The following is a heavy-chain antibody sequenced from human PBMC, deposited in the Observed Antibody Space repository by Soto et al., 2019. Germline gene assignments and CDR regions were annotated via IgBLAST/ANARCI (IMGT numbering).Heavy chain of an antibody. Sequence: EVQLVESGGGLVQPGRSLRLSCAASGFTFDDYAMHWVRQAPGKGLEWVSGISWNSGSIGYADSVKGRFTISRDNAKNALYLQRNSLRAEDTALYYCAKGGQLLSEGGGYWGRGTLVTVSS. D-gene: IGHD2-2*01. CDR2: ISWNSGSI. CDR1: GFTFDDYA. J-gene: IGHJ4*02. CDR3: AKGGQLLSEGGGY. V-gene: IGHV3-9*01.